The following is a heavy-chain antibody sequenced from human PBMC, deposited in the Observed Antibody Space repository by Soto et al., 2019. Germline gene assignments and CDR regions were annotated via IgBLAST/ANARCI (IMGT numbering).Heavy chain of an antibody. CDR3: ARDRDYYGSGIIWFDP. CDR1: GYTFTSYG. CDR2: ISAYNGNT. J-gene: IGHJ5*02. V-gene: IGHV1-18*01. Sequence: ASVKVSCKASGYTFTSYGISWVRQAPGQGLEWMGWISAYNGNTNYAQKLQGRVTMTTDTSTSTAYMELRSLRSDDTAVYYCARDRDYYGSGIIWFDPWGQGTLVTVSS. D-gene: IGHD3-10*01.